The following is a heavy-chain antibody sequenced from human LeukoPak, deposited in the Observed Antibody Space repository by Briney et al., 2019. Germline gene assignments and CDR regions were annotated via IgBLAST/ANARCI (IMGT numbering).Heavy chain of an antibody. CDR2: IKQDGSEK. Sequence: PGRSLRLSCTASGFTFGDYAMSWFRQAPGKGLEWVANIKQDGSEKYYIDSVKGRFTISRDNAKNSLYLQMNSLRAEDTAMYYCARDSAGNDYWGQGTLVTVSS. J-gene: IGHJ4*02. V-gene: IGHV3-7*01. CDR3: ARDSAGNDY. CDR1: GFTFGDYA. D-gene: IGHD6-13*01.